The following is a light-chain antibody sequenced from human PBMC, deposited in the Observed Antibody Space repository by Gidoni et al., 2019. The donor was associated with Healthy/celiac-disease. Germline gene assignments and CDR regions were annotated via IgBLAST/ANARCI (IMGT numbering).Light chain of an antibody. CDR3: QQYGSSPKYT. CDR2: GAS. Sequence: EIVMTQSPGTLSLSPWERATLSCSASQSVSSSYLAWYQQKPGQAPRLLISGASSRATGIPDRFSGSGSGTDFTLTISRLEPEDFAVYYCQQYGSSPKYTFGQGTKLEIK. CDR1: QSVSSSY. J-gene: IGKJ2*01. V-gene: IGKV3-20*01.